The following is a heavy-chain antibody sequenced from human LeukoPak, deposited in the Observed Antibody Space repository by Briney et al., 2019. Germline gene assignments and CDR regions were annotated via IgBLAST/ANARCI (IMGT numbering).Heavy chain of an antibody. CDR3: ARDLRVRGQNHYAFDI. CDR1: GFTFSSYS. V-gene: IGHV3-48*02. Sequence: GGSLRLSCAASGFTFSSYSMNWVRQAPGKGLEWVSYISSSSSTIYYADSVKGRFTISRDNAKSSLYLQMNSLRDEDTAVYYCARDLRVRGQNHYAFDIWGQGTMVTVSS. D-gene: IGHD3-10*01. J-gene: IGHJ3*02. CDR2: ISSSSSTI.